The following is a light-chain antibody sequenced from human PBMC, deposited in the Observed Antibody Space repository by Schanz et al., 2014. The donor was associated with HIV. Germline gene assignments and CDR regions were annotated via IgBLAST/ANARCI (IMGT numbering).Light chain of an antibody. CDR2: QAS. J-gene: IGKJ3*01. CDR3: QQYNDYPLT. Sequence: DIQMTQSPSTLSGSVGDRVTITCRASQNIANWVAWYQQKPGTAPNLLIFQASTLNTGVPSRFSGSGSGTQFTLTISSLQPDDFATYYCQQYNDYPLTFGPGTRVDL. CDR1: QNIANW. V-gene: IGKV1-5*03.